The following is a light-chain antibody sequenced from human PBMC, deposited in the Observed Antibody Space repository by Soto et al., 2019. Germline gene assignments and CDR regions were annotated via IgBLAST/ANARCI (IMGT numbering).Light chain of an antibody. CDR1: QSVTSTF. CDR3: QQYGSSPYT. V-gene: IGKV3-20*01. Sequence: EIVLTQSPGTLSLSPGERVTLSCRASQSVTSTFLAWYQQNPGQAPRLLIYGASSRATGIPDRFSGSGSGTDFTLTISRMEPEDFAVYYCQQYGSSPYTFGQGTKLEIK. J-gene: IGKJ2*01. CDR2: GAS.